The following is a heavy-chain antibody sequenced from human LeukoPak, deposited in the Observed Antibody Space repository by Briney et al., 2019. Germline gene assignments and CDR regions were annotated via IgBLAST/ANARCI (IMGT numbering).Heavy chain of an antibody. Sequence: ASVKVSCKASGYTFTSYYMHWVRQAPGQGLEWMGIINPSGGSTSYAQKFQGRVTMTRDTSTGTVYMELSSLRSEDTAVYYCAREIAVAGTGGYWGQGTLVTVSS. CDR2: INPSGGST. CDR3: AREIAVAGTGGY. CDR1: GYTFTSYY. J-gene: IGHJ4*02. D-gene: IGHD6-19*01. V-gene: IGHV1-46*01.